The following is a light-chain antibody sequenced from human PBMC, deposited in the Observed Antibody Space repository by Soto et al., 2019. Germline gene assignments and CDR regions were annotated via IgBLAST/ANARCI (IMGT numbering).Light chain of an antibody. J-gene: IGKJ4*01. CDR2: GAS. V-gene: IGKV3-20*01. CDR3: QQYGSSPLT. CDR1: QSVSSSY. Sequence: ETVMTQSPATLSVSPGERATLSCRASQSVSSSYLAWYQQKPGQAPRLLIYGASSRATGIPDRFSGSGSGTDFTLTISRLEPEDFAVYYCQQYGSSPLTFGGGTKVDTK.